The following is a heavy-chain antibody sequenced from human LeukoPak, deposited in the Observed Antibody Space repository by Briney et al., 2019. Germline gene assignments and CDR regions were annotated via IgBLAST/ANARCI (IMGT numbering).Heavy chain of an antibody. V-gene: IGHV1-3*01. CDR2: INAGNGNT. Sequence: ASVKVSCKASGYTFTSYAMHWVRQAPGQRLEWMGWINAGNGNTKYSQKFQGRATITRDTSASTAYMELSSLRSEDTAVYYCARDAGSYYGSVLLRGYFDYWGQGTLVTVSS. CDR3: ARDAGSYYGSVLLRGYFDY. CDR1: GYTFTSYA. J-gene: IGHJ4*02. D-gene: IGHD3-10*01.